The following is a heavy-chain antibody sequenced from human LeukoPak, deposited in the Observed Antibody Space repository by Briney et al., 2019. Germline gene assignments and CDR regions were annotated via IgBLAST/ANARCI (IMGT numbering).Heavy chain of an antibody. V-gene: IGHV1-69*13. D-gene: IGHD3-3*01. CDR3: ARDTGSGYFYFDY. Sequence: ASVKVSCKASGGTFSSYAISWVRQAPGQGLEWMGGIIPIFGTANYAQKFQGRVTITADESTSTAYMELSSLRSEDTAVYYCARDTGSGYFYFDYWGQGTLVTVSS. CDR1: GGTFSSYA. J-gene: IGHJ4*02. CDR2: IIPIFGTA.